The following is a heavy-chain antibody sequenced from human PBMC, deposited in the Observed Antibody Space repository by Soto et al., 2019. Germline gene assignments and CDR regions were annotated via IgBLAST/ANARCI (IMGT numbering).Heavy chain of an antibody. J-gene: IGHJ4*02. CDR3: ARQDDFWSGYYFLDY. Sequence: SETLSLTCTVSGGSISSSSYYWGWIRQPPGKGLEWIGSIYYSGSTYYNPSLKSRVTISVDTSKNQFSLKLSSVTAADTAVYYCARQDDFWSGYYFLDYSGQGTLVTVSS. V-gene: IGHV4-39*01. CDR1: GGSISSSSYY. D-gene: IGHD3-3*01. CDR2: IYYSGST.